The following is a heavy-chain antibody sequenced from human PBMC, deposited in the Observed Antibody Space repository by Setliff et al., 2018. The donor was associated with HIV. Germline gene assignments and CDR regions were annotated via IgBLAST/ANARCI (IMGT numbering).Heavy chain of an antibody. Sequence: GGSLRLSCAASGFTFSSYGMHWVRQVPGKGLEWVAFIRNDGSNEYYIDSVKGRFTISRDNFKNTLYLQMNSLRAEDTAVYYCAKGESDYTSGSNDAFDIWGQGTVVTVSS. J-gene: IGHJ3*02. CDR3: AKGESDYTSGSNDAFDI. D-gene: IGHD4-4*01. V-gene: IGHV3-30*02. CDR2: IRNDGSNE. CDR1: GFTFSSYG.